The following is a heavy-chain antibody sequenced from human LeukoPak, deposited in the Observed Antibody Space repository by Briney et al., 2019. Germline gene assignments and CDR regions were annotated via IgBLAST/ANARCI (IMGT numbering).Heavy chain of an antibody. V-gene: IGHV1-69*13. J-gene: IGHJ5*02. D-gene: IGHD3-9*01. CDR1: GGTFSSYA. Sequence: SVKVSCKASGGTFSSYAISWVRQAPGQGLEWMGGIIPIFGTANYAQKFQGRVTITADESTSTAYMELSSLRSGDTAVYYCARTLYYDILTGYYCWFDPWGQGTLVTVSS. CDR3: ARTLYYDILTGYYCWFDP. CDR2: IIPIFGTA.